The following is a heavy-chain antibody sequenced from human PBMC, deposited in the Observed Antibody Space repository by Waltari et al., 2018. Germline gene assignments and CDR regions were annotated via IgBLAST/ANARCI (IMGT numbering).Heavy chain of an antibody. D-gene: IGHD3-22*01. J-gene: IGHJ6*02. Sequence: EEQLVESGGGLAQPGESLRLSCAASGFTFSRYWMDWVRQATGKGLVWVSRINSDGSSTTYADSVKGRFTISRDNAKNTLYVQMNRLRAEDTAVYYCARVATKTYSSPVPGRPYYYGMDVWGQGTTVTVSS. CDR3: ARVATKTYSSPVPGRPYYYGMDV. CDR1: GFTFSRYW. V-gene: IGHV3-74*01. CDR2: INSDGSST.